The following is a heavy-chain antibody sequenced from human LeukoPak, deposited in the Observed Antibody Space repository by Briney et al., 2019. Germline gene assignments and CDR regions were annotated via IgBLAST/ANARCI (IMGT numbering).Heavy chain of an antibody. CDR1: GFTFSSYW. Sequence: GGSLRLSCAASGFTFSSYWMSWVRQSPGKGLEWVANINQDGSENHYADSVKGRFTISRDNAKNSLYLQMNSLRAEDTAVYYCAKWVATTHYFDYWGQGTLVTVSS. J-gene: IGHJ4*02. V-gene: IGHV3-7*03. CDR2: INQDGSEN. D-gene: IGHD5-12*01. CDR3: AKWVATTHYFDY.